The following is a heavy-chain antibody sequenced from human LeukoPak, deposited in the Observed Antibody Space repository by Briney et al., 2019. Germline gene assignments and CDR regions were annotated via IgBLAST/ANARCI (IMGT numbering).Heavy chain of an antibody. Sequence: GGSLRLSCAAFGFTFDDYAMHWVRQAPGKGLEWVSGISWNSGSIGYADSVKGRFTISRDNAKNSLYLQMNSLRAEDTALYYCAKGGPMGYYYYYMDVWGKGTTVTVSS. V-gene: IGHV3-9*01. CDR1: GFTFDDYA. CDR2: ISWNSGSI. CDR3: AKGGPMGYYYYYMDV. D-gene: IGHD3-10*01. J-gene: IGHJ6*03.